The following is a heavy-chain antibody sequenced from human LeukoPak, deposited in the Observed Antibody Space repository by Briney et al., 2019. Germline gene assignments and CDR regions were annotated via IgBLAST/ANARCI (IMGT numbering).Heavy chain of an antibody. J-gene: IGHJ5*02. CDR2: IYGSGST. Sequence: PSETLSLTCTVSGASLNSGNSFWSWIRQPAGKGLEWIGRIYGSGSTNYNPSLKSRVTISGDTSKNQLSLKLSSVTAADTAVYYCARSGYNGAWHPQGERFDRWGQGTLVIVSS. CDR3: ARSGYNGAWHPQGERFDR. D-gene: IGHD2-8*01. V-gene: IGHV4-61*02. CDR1: GASLNSGNSF.